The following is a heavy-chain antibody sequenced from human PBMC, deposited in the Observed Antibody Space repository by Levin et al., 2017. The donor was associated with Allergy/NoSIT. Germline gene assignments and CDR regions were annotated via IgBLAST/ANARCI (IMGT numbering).Heavy chain of an antibody. CDR3: ANSQYYYGPPPDAFDI. V-gene: IGHV3-23*01. J-gene: IGHJ3*02. Sequence: GGSLRLSCAASGFTFSSYAMSWVRQAPGKGLEWVSAISGSGGSTYYADSVKGRFTISRDNSKNTLYLQMNSLRAEDTAVYYCANSQYYYGPPPDAFDIWGQGTMVTVSS. CDR2: ISGSGGST. CDR1: GFTFSSYA. D-gene: IGHD3-10*01.